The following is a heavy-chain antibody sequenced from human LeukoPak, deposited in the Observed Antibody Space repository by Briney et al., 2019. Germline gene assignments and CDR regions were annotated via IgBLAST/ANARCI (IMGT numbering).Heavy chain of an antibody. CDR1: GGSISSYC. V-gene: IGHV4-59*01. CDR3: ARVPHYDILTGYYWNAFDI. D-gene: IGHD3-9*01. CDR2: IYYSGST. Sequence: SETLSLTCTVSGGSISSYCWSWIRQPPGKGLEWIGYIYYSGSTNYNPSLKSRVTISVDTSKNQFSLKLSSVTAADTAVYYCARVPHYDILTGYYWNAFDIWAQGTMLTVSS. J-gene: IGHJ3*02.